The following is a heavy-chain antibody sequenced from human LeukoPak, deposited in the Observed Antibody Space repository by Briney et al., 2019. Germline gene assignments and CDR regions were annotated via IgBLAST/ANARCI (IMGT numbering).Heavy chain of an antibody. CDR2: ISAYNGYT. CDR1: GYTFTDYA. J-gene: IGHJ4*02. Sequence: ASVKVSCKASGYTFTDYAIGWVRQAPGHGLEWMGWISAYNGYTNYAQSLQGRVTMTTDTSTSTAYMELRSLRSDDTAMYFCARVGGTYGGLVDYWGQGTLVTVSS. D-gene: IGHD1-26*01. V-gene: IGHV1-18*01. CDR3: ARVGGTYGGLVDY.